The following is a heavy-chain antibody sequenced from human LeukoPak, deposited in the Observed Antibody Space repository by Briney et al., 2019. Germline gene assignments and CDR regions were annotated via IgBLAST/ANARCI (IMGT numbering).Heavy chain of an antibody. V-gene: IGHV3-48*03. CDR3: AREEYGYGSENFDY. CDR1: GFTFSSYE. J-gene: IGHJ4*02. Sequence: GGSLRLPCAASGFTFSSYEMNLVRQAPGKGLEWVSYISSSGSTIYYADSVKGRFTISRDNAKNSLYLQMNSLRAEDTAVYYCAREEYGYGSENFDYWGQGTLVTVSS. CDR2: ISSSGSTI. D-gene: IGHD5-18*01.